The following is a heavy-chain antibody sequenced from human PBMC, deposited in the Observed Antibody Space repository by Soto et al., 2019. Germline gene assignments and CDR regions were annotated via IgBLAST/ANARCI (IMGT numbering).Heavy chain of an antibody. CDR3: ARDRGVERFDF. D-gene: IGHD3-10*01. V-gene: IGHV3-7*01. J-gene: IGHJ4*02. Sequence: EVQLVESGGGLVQPGGSLRLSCATSGFRFSNYWMSWVRQAPGKRPEWVANIWQDGVEKYYVGSVRGRFTISRDNANSSLYLQVNSLRAEDTALYYCARDRGVERFDFWGQGTLVTVSS. CDR2: IWQDGVEK. CDR1: GFRFSNYW.